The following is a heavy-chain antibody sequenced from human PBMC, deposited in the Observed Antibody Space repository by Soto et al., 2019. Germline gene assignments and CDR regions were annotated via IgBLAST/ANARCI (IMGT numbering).Heavy chain of an antibody. CDR3: ARDFDYYDSSGYYYYYYYGMDV. Sequence: GGSLRLSCAASGFTFSSYSMNWVRQAPGKGLEGVSYISSSSSTIYYADSVKGRFTISRDNAKNSLYLQMNSLRDEDTAVYYCARDFDYYDSSGYYYYYYYGMDVWGQGTTVTVSS. CDR2: ISSSSSTI. J-gene: IGHJ6*02. D-gene: IGHD3-22*01. CDR1: GFTFSSYS. V-gene: IGHV3-48*02.